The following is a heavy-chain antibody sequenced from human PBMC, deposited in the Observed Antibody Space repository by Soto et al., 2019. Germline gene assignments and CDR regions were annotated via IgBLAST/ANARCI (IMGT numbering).Heavy chain of an antibody. D-gene: IGHD3-22*01. J-gene: IGHJ3*02. CDR2: IRSQANSYAT. CDR3: NLPYYYDCRLNDAFDI. V-gene: IGHV3-73*01. CDR1: GFTFSGSA. Sequence: GEYLRLSCGASGFTFSGSAMHWVRQASGKGLEWVGRIRSQANSYATAYAASVKGRFIISRDDSKNTAYLQLHSLKTEDTAVYYCNLPYYYDCRLNDAFDIWGQATMVTVSS.